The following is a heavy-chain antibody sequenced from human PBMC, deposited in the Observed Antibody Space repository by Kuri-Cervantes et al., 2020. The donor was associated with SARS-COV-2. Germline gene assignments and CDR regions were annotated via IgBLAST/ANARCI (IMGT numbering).Heavy chain of an antibody. D-gene: IGHD3-16*01. Sequence: GGSLRLSCAASGLTFSNYGIHWVRQAPGKGLEWVAVISYDGGNEYYADSVKGRFTISRDDAKNSMYLQMNSLRAEDTAVYYCAREGREGGGMDVWGQGTTVTVSS. CDR3: AREGREGGGMDV. CDR2: ISYDGGNE. J-gene: IGHJ6*02. V-gene: IGHV3-30*03. CDR1: GLTFSNYG.